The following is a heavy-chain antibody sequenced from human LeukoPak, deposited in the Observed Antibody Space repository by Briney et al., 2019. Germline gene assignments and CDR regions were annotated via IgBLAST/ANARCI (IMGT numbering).Heavy chain of an antibody. V-gene: IGHV4-61*01. CDR2: IYYSGST. CDR3: AKGDYDILTGSGAFDI. CDR1: GGSFSSGSYY. D-gene: IGHD3-9*01. J-gene: IGHJ3*02. Sequence: SETLSLTCTASGGSFSSGSYYWSWIRQPPGKGLEWIGYIYYSGSTNYNPSLKSRVTISVDTSKNQFSLKLSSVTAADTAVYYCAKGDYDILTGSGAFDIWGQGTMVTVSS.